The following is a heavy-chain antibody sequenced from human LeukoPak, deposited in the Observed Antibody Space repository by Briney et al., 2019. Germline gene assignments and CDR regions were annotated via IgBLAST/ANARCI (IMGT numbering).Heavy chain of an antibody. CDR3: AREGYCSGGSCWRYFQH. Sequence: GGSLRLSCAASGFTVSSNYMSCVRQAPGKGLEWVSVIYSGGSTYYADSVKGRFTISRDNSKNTLYLQMNSLRAEDTAVYYCAREGYCSGGSCWRYFQHWGQGTLVTVSS. D-gene: IGHD2-15*01. J-gene: IGHJ1*01. V-gene: IGHV3-66*02. CDR2: IYSGGST. CDR1: GFTVSSNY.